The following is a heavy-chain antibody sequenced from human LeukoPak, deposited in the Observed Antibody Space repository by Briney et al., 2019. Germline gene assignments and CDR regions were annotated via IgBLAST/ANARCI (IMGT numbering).Heavy chain of an antibody. J-gene: IGHJ4*02. Sequence: PGGSLRLSCAASGFTVSSNYMSWVRQAPGKGLEWVSVIYSGGSTYYADSVKGRFTISRDNSKNTLYPQMNSLRAEDTAVYYCARGGSTYEFDYWGQGTLVTVSS. CDR1: GFTVSSNY. V-gene: IGHV3-66*01. CDR3: ARGGSTYEFDY. CDR2: IYSGGST. D-gene: IGHD2-15*01.